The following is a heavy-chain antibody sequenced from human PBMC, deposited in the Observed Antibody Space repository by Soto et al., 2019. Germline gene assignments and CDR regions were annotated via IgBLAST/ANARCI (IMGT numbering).Heavy chain of an antibody. Sequence: PSETLSLTCSFSGGSISRSSYYLGWIRQPPGKGLEWIGTIYYSGSTYYNPSLKSRVTISVDTSKNQFSLKLSSVTAADTAVYYCARLSSSGWLDYSGMDVWGQGTTVTVSS. J-gene: IGHJ6*02. CDR2: IYYSGST. V-gene: IGHV4-39*01. CDR1: GGSISRSSYY. CDR3: ARLSSSGWLDYSGMDV. D-gene: IGHD6-19*01.